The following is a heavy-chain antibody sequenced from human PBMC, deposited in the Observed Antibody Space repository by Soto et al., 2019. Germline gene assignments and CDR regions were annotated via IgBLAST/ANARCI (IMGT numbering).Heavy chain of an antibody. CDR2: ISAYNGNT. V-gene: IGHV1-18*01. CDR1: GYTFTSYG. J-gene: IGHJ4*02. CDR3: ARDLDHNILTCSPY. Sequence: GASVKVSCKASGYTFTSYGISWVRQAPGQGLEWMGWISAYNGNTTYAQKLQGRVTMTTDTSTSTAYMELRSQRSDDTAVYYCARDLDHNILTCSPYWGQGTLVTVSS. D-gene: IGHD3-9*01.